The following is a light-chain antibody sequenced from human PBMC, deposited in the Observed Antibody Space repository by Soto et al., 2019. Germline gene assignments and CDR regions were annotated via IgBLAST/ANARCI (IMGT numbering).Light chain of an antibody. J-gene: IGKJ1*01. CDR3: QQYNTYS. CDR2: GAS. CDR1: QSVSSN. Sequence: EIVMTQSPATLSVSQGERATLSCRASQSVSSNVAWYQQIPGQTPRLLIYGASTRATTIPVRFSGSGSGTEFSLTISSLQPDDFASYYHQQYNTYSFGQGTKVDI. V-gene: IGKV3-15*01.